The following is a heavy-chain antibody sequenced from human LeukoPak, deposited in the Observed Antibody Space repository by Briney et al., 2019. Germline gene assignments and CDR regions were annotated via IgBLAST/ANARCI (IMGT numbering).Heavy chain of an antibody. D-gene: IGHD5/OR15-5a*01. V-gene: IGHV1-69*06. CDR1: GGTFSSYA. CDR3: ARVAVSPLRAFDY. CDR2: IIPIFGTA. J-gene: IGHJ4*02. Sequence: SVKVSCKASGGTFSSYAISWVRQAPGQGLEWMGGIIPIFGTANYAQKFQGRVTITADKSASTAYMELSSLRSEDTAVYYCARVAVSPLRAFDYWGQGTLVTVSS.